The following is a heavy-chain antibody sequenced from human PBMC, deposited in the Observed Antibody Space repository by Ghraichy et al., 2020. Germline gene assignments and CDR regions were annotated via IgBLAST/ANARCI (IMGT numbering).Heavy chain of an antibody. J-gene: IGHJ4*02. CDR1: GGSISSSSYY. D-gene: IGHD2-21*01. CDR3: ARSFAGCAGDCLPTYFYFTS. CDR2: MYYSGST. V-gene: IGHV4-39*01. Sequence: SETLSLTCTVSGGSISSSSYYWGWIRQPPGKGLEWIGSMYYSGSTYYNPSLKSRVTISVDTSRSQFSLKLSSVTAADTAVYYCARSFAGCAGDCLPTYFYFTSWGQGTLVTVSS.